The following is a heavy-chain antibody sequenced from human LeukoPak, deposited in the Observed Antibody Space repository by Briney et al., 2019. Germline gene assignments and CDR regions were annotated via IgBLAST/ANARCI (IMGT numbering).Heavy chain of an antibody. V-gene: IGHV1-18*01. CDR3: ARDGSQWIVHVQGH. D-gene: IGHD6-19*01. CDR2: ISAYNGNT. J-gene: IGHJ4*02. Sequence: ASVKVSFKGSGYTVISYGSTWVRQPPGQGLEWMGWISAYNGNTNYAENAEGRDTMTTDSSTSTAYMELRSMTSDDTAVYYCARDGSQWIVHVQGHWGQGTLVTVSS. CDR1: GYTVISYG.